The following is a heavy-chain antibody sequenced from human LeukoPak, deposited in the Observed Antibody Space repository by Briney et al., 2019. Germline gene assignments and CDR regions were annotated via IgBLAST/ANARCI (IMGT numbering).Heavy chain of an antibody. CDR2: FYSGGST. CDR3: ASSSWSSEYFHY. J-gene: IGHJ1*01. CDR1: GFTFSIYA. V-gene: IGHV3-66*01. D-gene: IGHD6-13*01. Sequence: PGGSLRLSCGASGFTFSIYAMSWVRQAPGKGLEWVSVFYSGGSTRYADSVKGRFTISRDNSKNTLYLQLNSLRAEDTAVYFCASSSWSSEYFHYWGQGTLVTVSS.